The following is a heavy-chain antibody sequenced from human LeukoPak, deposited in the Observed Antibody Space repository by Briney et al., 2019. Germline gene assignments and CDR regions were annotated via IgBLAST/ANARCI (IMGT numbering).Heavy chain of an antibody. CDR1: GGAITSGGYY. Sequence: PSQTLSLTCSVSGGAITSGGYYWSWIRQPPGKGLEWIGNIYYSGSTDYNPSLMSRVTMSVDTSGKQFSLKLSSVTAADTAVYYCARLAGGELVLRFDPWGQGTLVTVSS. CDR2: IYYSGST. CDR3: ARLAGGELVLRFDP. J-gene: IGHJ5*02. V-gene: IGHV4-31*03. D-gene: IGHD3-10*01.